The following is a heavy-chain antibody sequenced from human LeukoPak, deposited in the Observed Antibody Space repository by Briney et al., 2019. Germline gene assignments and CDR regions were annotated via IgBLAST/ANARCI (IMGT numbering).Heavy chain of an antibody. V-gene: IGHV1-18*01. CDR2: ISAYNGKT. D-gene: IGHD6-19*01. Sequence: ASVKVSCKASGYTFSSYGFTWVRQAPEQGLEWMGWISAYNGKTNHAQKLQGRVTMTTDTSTNTAYMELRSLRSDDTAVYYCARDGDRYNSGWYDYWGQGTLVTVSS. CDR3: ARDGDRYNSGWYDY. J-gene: IGHJ4*02. CDR1: GYTFSSYG.